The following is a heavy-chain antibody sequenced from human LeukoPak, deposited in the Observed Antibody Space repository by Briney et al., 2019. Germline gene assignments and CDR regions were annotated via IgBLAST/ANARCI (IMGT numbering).Heavy chain of an antibody. CDR3: ATHYTSGNYYDQYYFDF. CDR2: ISGSGGET. Sequence: PGGSLRLSCAASRFTFGSYAVSWVRQAPGKGLEWVSAISGSGGETYYADSVRGRFTISRDNSKNTLSLQMNSLRAEDTAVYYCATHYTSGNYYDQYYFDFWGQGTLVTVSS. D-gene: IGHD3-10*01. V-gene: IGHV3-23*01. J-gene: IGHJ4*02. CDR1: RFTFGSYA.